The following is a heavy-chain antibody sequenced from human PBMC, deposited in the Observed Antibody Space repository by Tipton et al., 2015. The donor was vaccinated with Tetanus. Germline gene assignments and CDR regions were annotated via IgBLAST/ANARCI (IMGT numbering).Heavy chain of an antibody. CDR1: GYSFSSYY. Sequence: QLVQSGVEVKKPGESLRISCQASGYSFSSYYIAWVRQMPGRGLEWMGFIHPGESTTTYSPSFQGRVTFSADTSINTAYLHWASLTDSDTATYYCARHRPNTNLFFWFDPWGQGTPVTVSS. CDR3: ARHRPNTNLFFWFDP. CDR2: IHPGESTT. J-gene: IGHJ5*02. D-gene: IGHD3-3*01. V-gene: IGHV5-51*01.